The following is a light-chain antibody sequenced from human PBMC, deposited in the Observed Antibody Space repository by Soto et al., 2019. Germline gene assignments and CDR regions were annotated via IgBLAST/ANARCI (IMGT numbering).Light chain of an antibody. Sequence: IVLTQSPATVSVSPGEIATLSFRASQIVSDKLAWYQQKPGQAPRLLIDGASSRATGVPDRFSGTGSGTDFTLTISRLELEDFAVFYCQQYGNSPITFGQGTRLEIK. CDR1: QIVSDK. CDR3: QQYGNSPIT. J-gene: IGKJ5*01. V-gene: IGKV3-20*01. CDR2: GAS.